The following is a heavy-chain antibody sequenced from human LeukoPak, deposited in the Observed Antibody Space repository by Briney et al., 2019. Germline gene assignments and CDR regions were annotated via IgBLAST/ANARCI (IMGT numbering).Heavy chain of an antibody. CDR3: ARVGLGKHRMDFDY. CDR1: GGSISSYY. Sequence: SETLSLTCTVSGGSISSYYWNWIRQPPGKGLEWIGYIYYSGSTNYNPSLKSRVTISVDTSKNQFSLKLSSVTAADTAVYYCARVGLGKHRMDFDYWGQGTLVTVSS. D-gene: IGHD7-27*01. J-gene: IGHJ4*02. CDR2: IYYSGST. V-gene: IGHV4-59*01.